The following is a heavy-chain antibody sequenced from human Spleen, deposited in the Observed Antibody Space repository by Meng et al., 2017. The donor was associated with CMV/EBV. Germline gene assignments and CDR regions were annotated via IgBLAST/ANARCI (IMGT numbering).Heavy chain of an antibody. D-gene: IGHD5-24*01. V-gene: IGHV3-33*03. CDR1: GFTFSSYG. CDR3: AKKELALNDAFDI. J-gene: IGHJ3*02. Sequence: GGSLRLSCAASGFTFSSYGMHWVRQAPGKGLEWVAVIWYDGSNEQYAESVEGRFTIPRDNSKSTLYLQMNSLRADDTAVYYCAKKELALNDAFDIWGQGTMVTVSS. CDR2: IWYDGSNE.